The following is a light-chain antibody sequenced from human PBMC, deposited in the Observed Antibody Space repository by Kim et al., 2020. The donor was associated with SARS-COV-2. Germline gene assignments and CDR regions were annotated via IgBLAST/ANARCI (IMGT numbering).Light chain of an antibody. J-gene: IGKJ4*01. CDR2: DAA. CDR1: QSVGIN. Sequence: PGEGATPPCRATQSVGINLAWYPQTPGQAPRPLIYDAAIRATGIPNRVSGRGVGTDFTLTISSLEAEDFAIYYSQQRSSWPPALSFGGGTKVDIK. CDR3: QQRSSWPPALS. V-gene: IGKV3-11*01.